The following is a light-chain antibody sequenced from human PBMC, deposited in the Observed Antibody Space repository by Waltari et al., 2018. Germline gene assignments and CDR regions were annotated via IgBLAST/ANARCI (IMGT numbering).Light chain of an antibody. CDR2: ANY. Sequence: QSVLTQPPLAPGPPGPRVTISCSGNSATIDINTVTWYQPLPGTAPKLLIHANYRRPSGGPDRCSSSKSDTSASLAISWLQSEDEADYFCATWDDSLNGRVFGGGTKLAVL. CDR3: ATWDDSLNGRV. CDR1: SATIDINT. J-gene: IGLJ3*02. V-gene: IGLV1-44*01.